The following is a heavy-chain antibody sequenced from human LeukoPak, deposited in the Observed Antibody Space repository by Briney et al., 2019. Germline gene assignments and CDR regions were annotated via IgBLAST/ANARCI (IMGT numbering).Heavy chain of an antibody. CDR2: INPNSGGT. Sequence: ASVKVSCKASGYTFTGYYMRWVRQAPGQGPEWMGWINPNSGGTNYAQKFQGRVTMTRDTSISTVYMELSRLRSDDTAVYYCARDVQLERLLHWGQGTLVTVSS. J-gene: IGHJ4*02. D-gene: IGHD1-1*01. CDR1: GYTFTGYY. CDR3: ARDVQLERLLH. V-gene: IGHV1-2*02.